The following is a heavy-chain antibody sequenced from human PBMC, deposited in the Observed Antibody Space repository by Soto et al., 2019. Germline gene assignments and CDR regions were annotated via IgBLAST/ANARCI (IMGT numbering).Heavy chain of an antibody. CDR2: IIPILGIA. Sequence: QFQLVQSGAEVKKPGSSVKVSCKASGGTFSSYTISWVRQAPGQGREWMGRIIPILGIANYAQKFQGRVTINADTSTSTAYMELSRLRSEDTVVYYCARVRAAAGPFTRFDYYYYYMDVWGKGTTVTVSS. CDR1: GGTFSSYT. CDR3: ARVRAAAGPFTRFDYYYYYMDV. D-gene: IGHD6-13*01. V-gene: IGHV1-69*02. J-gene: IGHJ6*03.